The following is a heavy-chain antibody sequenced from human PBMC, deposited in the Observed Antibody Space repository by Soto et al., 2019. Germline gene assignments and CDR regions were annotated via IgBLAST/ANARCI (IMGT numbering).Heavy chain of an antibody. Sequence: QVQLVESGGGVVQPGRSLRLSCAASGFNFSSYAMHWVRQVPGKGLEWVAVIWYDGGNKYYADSVKGRFTISRDNSKNTLYLQMNSLRAEDTAVYYCARDGQWLPRDGLRSSYYFDYWGQGTLVTVSS. D-gene: IGHD6-19*01. CDR1: GFNFSSYA. J-gene: IGHJ4*02. CDR2: IWYDGGNK. CDR3: ARDGQWLPRDGLRSSYYFDY. V-gene: IGHV3-33*01.